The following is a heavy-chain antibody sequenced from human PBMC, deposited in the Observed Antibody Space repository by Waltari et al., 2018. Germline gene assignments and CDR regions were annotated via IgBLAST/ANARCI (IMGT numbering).Heavy chain of an antibody. CDR1: GGSISSSYN. CDR2: MYYRGAT. V-gene: IGHV4-39*01. D-gene: IGHD4-17*01. J-gene: IGHJ3*02. CDR3: VRPGSTVTPRAFDI. Sequence: QLQLQESGPGLVNPSETLSLNCTSSGGSISSSYNWAWVRQPPGKGLEWVGTMYYRGATSNNPSLDSRLSMSIDTSKNLFSLKLSSVTATDTGVYFCVRPGSTVTPRAFDIWGQGIKVTVSS.